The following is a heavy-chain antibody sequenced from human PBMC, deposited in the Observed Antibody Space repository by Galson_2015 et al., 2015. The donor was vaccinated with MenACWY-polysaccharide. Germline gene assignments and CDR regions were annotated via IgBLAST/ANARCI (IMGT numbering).Heavy chain of an antibody. V-gene: IGHV3-30-3*01. CDR2: ISYDATNK. Sequence: SLRLSCAVSGFTFHSYTMMSWVRQAPGKGLEWVAVISYDATNKYYAESMKGRFSISRDNSKNTMYVQMNDLRAEDTATYYCARDYCSRTSCDGLDIWGQGTTVTVSS. CDR3: ARDYCSRTSCDGLDI. CDR1: GFTFHSYT. J-gene: IGHJ6*02. D-gene: IGHD2-2*01.